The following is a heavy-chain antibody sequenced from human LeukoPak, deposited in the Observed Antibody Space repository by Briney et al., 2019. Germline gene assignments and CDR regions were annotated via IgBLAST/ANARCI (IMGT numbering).Heavy chain of an antibody. CDR3: ARVLRFLEWTADAFDI. CDR1: GYTFTSYD. D-gene: IGHD3-3*01. V-gene: IGHV1-8*01. Sequence: ASVKVSCKASGYTFTSYDINWVRQATGQGLEWMGWMNPNSGNTGYAQKFQGRVTMTRNTSISTAYMELSSLRSEDTAVYYCARVLRFLEWTADAFDIWGQGPMVTVSS. J-gene: IGHJ3*02. CDR2: MNPNSGNT.